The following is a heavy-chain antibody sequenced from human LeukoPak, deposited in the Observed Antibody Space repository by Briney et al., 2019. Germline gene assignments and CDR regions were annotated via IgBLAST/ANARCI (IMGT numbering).Heavy chain of an antibody. Sequence: SETLSLTCTVSGGSISSYYWSWIRQPPGKGLEWIGYIYYSGSTNYNPSLKSRVTISVDTSKNQFSLKLSSVTAADTAVYHCARHSGGNWVDYWGQGTLVTVSS. CDR1: GGSISSYY. CDR2: IYYSGST. J-gene: IGHJ4*02. CDR3: ARHSGGNWVDY. D-gene: IGHD4-23*01. V-gene: IGHV4-59*08.